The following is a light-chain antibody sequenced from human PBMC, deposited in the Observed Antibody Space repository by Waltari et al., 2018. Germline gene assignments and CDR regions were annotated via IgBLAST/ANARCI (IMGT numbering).Light chain of an antibody. CDR3: QQSYSTPFT. J-gene: IGKJ3*01. V-gene: IGKV4-1*01. CDR1: QSVLYSSNNRNY. Sequence: DIVMTQSPDSLAVSLCERATINCKSSQSVLYSSNNRNYLAWYQQKPGQPPKLLIFWASARESGVPDRFSGSGSGTDFTLTISSLQAEDVAVYYCQQSYSTPFTFGPGTKVDIK. CDR2: WAS.